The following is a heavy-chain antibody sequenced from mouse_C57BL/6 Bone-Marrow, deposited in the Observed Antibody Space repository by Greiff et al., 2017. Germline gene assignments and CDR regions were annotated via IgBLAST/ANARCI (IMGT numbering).Heavy chain of an antibody. V-gene: IGHV1-26*01. Sequence: EVQLQQSGPELVKPGASVKISCKASGYTFTDYYMNWVKQSHGKSLEWIGDINPNNGGTSYNQKFKGKATLTVDKSSSTAYMELRSLTSEYSAVYYCASRHYYGSSYGFDYWGQGTTLTVSS. CDR2: INPNNGGT. J-gene: IGHJ2*01. CDR1: GYTFTDYY. CDR3: ASRHYYGSSYGFDY. D-gene: IGHD1-1*01.